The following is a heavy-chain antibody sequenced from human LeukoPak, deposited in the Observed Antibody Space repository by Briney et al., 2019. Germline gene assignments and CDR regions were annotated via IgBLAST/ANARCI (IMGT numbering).Heavy chain of an antibody. D-gene: IGHD7-27*01. V-gene: IGHV1-2*02. CDR2: INPNSGGT. CDR3: ARELGRNAFDI. CDR1: GFTFTDYY. J-gene: IGHJ3*02. Sequence: ASVTVSCRASGFTFTDYYMHWVRQAPGQGLECIGWINPNSGGTNYAQKFQGRITMTRDTSISTAYMELSRLTSDDTAIYFCARELGRNAFDIWGQGTMVTVSP.